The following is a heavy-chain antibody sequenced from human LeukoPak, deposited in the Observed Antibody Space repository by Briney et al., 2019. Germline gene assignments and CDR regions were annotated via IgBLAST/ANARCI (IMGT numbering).Heavy chain of an antibody. CDR3: ATNTDYRFDY. V-gene: IGHV3-7*01. CDR1: GFPFSAHW. J-gene: IGHJ4*02. D-gene: IGHD3-16*01. CDR2: IEKDGGDI. Sequence: PGGSLRLSCATSGFPFSAHWMSWVRQAPGKGLEWVANIEKDGGDIHYADSVRGRFTISRDNTQTSQWLQMNSLRVEDTAIYYCATNTDYRFDYWGQGILVTVSS.